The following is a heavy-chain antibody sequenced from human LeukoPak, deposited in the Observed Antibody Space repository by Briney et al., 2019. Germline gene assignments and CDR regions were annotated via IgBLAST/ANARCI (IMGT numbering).Heavy chain of an antibody. CDR2: VFYSSST. CDR3: ASLCYGVPACFDS. Sequence: PSETLSLTCTVSGGFISSYDWTWIRQPPGRGLEWLGYVFYSSSTNYYPSLKSRVTISLDTSKKQFSLRLSSVTAADTAVYYCASLCYGVPACFDSWGQGTLVTVSS. CDR1: GGFISSYD. V-gene: IGHV4-59*08. D-gene: IGHD4-17*01. J-gene: IGHJ4*02.